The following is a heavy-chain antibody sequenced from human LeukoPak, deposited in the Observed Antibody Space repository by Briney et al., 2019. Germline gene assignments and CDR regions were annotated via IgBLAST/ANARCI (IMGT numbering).Heavy chain of an antibody. Sequence: GGSLRLSCAASGFTFSSYSMNWVRQAPGKGLEWVSYISSSSSTIYYADSVKGRFTISRDNAKNSLHLQMNSLRAEDTAVYYCARGGSSFARGRFDYWGQGTLVTVSS. V-gene: IGHV3-48*01. CDR2: ISSSSSTI. CDR1: GFTFSSYS. D-gene: IGHD6-6*01. J-gene: IGHJ4*02. CDR3: ARGGSSFARGRFDY.